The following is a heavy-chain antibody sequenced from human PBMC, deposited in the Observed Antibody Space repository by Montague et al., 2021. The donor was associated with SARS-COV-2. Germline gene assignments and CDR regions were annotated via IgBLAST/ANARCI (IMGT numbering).Heavy chain of an antibody. D-gene: IGHD5-24*01. V-gene: IGHV4-59*12. CDR2: IYYSGST. Sequence: SETLSLTCTVSGGSISTYYWSWIRQPPGKGLEWIGYIYYSGSTNXSPSLKSRVTISVDTSKNRFSLKLSSVTAADTAVYYCARDGYNAHQNYWYFDLWGRGTLVTVSS. CDR1: GGSISTYY. J-gene: IGHJ2*01. CDR3: ARDGYNAHQNYWYFDL.